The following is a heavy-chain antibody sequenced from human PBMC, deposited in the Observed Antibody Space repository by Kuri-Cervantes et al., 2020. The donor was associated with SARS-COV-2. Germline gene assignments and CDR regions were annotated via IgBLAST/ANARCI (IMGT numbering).Heavy chain of an antibody. Sequence: SQTLSLTCTVSGGSISSGDYYWSWIRQPPGKGLEWIGEINHSGSTNYNPSLKSRVTISVDTSKNQFSLKLSSVTAADTAVYYCARGRPRSVVPAATQLNSEYFQHWGQGTLVTVSS. J-gene: IGHJ1*01. CDR2: INHSGST. D-gene: IGHD2-2*01. CDR3: ARGRPRSVVPAATQLNSEYFQH. CDR1: GGSISSGDYY. V-gene: IGHV4-39*07.